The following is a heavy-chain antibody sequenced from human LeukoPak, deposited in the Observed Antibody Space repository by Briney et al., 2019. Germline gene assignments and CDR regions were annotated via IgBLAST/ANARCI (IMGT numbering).Heavy chain of an antibody. J-gene: IGHJ4*02. CDR1: GYSFTSYW. V-gene: IGHV5-51*01. Sequence: GESLKISCKGSGYSFTSYWIGWVRQMPGKGLEWMGIIYPGDSDTRYSPSFQGQVTISADKSISTAYLQWSSLKASDTAMYYCARGGWSILAYGDYFYYWGQGTLVTVSS. D-gene: IGHD4-17*01. CDR3: ARGGWSILAYGDYFYY. CDR2: IYPGDSDT.